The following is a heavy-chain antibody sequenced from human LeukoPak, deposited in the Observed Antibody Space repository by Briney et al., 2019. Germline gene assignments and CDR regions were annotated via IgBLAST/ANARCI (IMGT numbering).Heavy chain of an antibody. CDR2: IKQDGSEK. J-gene: IGHJ3*02. Sequence: GGSLRLSCAASGFTFSSYWMSWVRQAPGKGLEWVANIKQDGSEKYYVDSVKGRFTISRDNAKNSLYLQMNSLRAEDTAVYYCARDQIDYGDYSGAFDIWGQGTMVTVSS. CDR3: ARDQIDYGDYSGAFDI. CDR1: GFTFSSYW. D-gene: IGHD4-17*01. V-gene: IGHV3-7*01.